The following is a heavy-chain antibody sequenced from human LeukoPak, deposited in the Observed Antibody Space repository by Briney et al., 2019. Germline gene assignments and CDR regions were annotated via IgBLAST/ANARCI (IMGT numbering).Heavy chain of an antibody. CDR1: GFTFSSYG. V-gene: IGHV3-30*18. CDR3: AKSPRVYSSSSAGDDY. Sequence: GGSLRLSCAASGFTFSSYGMHWVRQAPGKGLEWVAVISYDGSNKYYADSVKGRFTISRDNSKNTLYLQMNSLRAEDTAVYYCAKSPRVYSSSSAGDDYWGQGTLVTVSS. J-gene: IGHJ4*02. D-gene: IGHD6-6*01. CDR2: ISYDGSNK.